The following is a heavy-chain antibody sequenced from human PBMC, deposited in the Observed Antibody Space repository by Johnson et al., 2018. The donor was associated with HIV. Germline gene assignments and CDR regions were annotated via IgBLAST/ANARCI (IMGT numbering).Heavy chain of an antibody. J-gene: IGHJ3*02. CDR2: IKLYGSEK. CDR1: GFTFSSYW. Sequence: VQLVESGGGLVQPGGSLRLSCAASGFTFSSYWMNWARQAPGKGLEWVANIKLYGSEKYYVGSVKGRFTISRDNAEKSLYLQMNSLRAEYTAVYYCARDQGWELGLTWGGDPFDIWGQGTMVTVSS. CDR3: ARDQGWELGLTWGGDPFDI. V-gene: IGHV3-7*03. D-gene: IGHD3-10*01.